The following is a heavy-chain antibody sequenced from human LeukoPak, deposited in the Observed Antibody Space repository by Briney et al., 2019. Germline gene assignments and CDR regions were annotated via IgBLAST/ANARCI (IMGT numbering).Heavy chain of an antibody. J-gene: IGHJ4*02. V-gene: IGHV4-59*08. CDR2: IYYSGST. CDR3: ARHRYIRDPSDF. CDR1: GGSISSYY. Sequence: SETLSLTCTVSGGSISSYYWSWIRQPPGKGLEWIGSIYYSGSTYYNPSLKSRVTISVDTSKNQFSLKLSSVTAADTAVYYCARHRYIRDPSDFWGQGTLVTVSS. D-gene: IGHD1-14*01.